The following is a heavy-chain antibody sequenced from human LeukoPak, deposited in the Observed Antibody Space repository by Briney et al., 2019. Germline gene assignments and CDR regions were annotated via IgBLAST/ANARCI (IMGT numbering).Heavy chain of an antibody. V-gene: IGHV4-39*01. CDR2: IYYSGRT. D-gene: IGHD3-9*01. J-gene: IGHJ4*02. CDR3: ARHSRGSNDIPYYFDY. Sequence: SETLSLTCTVSGGSITSSSYFWGWIRQPPGKGLEWIGSIYYSGRTYYNPSLKSRVTISVDTSNNQFSLKLSSVTAADTAVYYCARHSRGSNDIPYYFDYWGQGTLVSVSS. CDR1: GGSITSSSYF.